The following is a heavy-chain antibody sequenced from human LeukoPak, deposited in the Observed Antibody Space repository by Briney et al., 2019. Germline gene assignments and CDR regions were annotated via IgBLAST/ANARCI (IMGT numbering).Heavy chain of an antibody. D-gene: IGHD4-23*01. V-gene: IGHV3-23*01. J-gene: IGHJ4*02. CDR3: AKRVDYGGNYYFDY. CDR2: IGPSGGST. CDR1: GFTLSSYA. Sequence: GGTLRLSCAVSGFTLSSYAMSWVRQAPGQGLEWVSAIGPSGGSTYYADSVKGRFTISRDNSKNTLYLQMNSLRVEDTALYYCAKRVDYGGNYYFDYWGQGTLVTVSS.